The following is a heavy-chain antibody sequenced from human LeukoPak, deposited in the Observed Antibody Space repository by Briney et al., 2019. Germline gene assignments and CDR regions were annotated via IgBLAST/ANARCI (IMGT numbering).Heavy chain of an antibody. CDR2: IYHSGST. J-gene: IGHJ4*02. D-gene: IGHD3-10*01. V-gene: IGHV4-4*02. CDR3: ARGLRAYGSGRALWY. Sequence: PSETLSLTCAVSGGSISGSNWWSWVRQPPGKGLEWIGEIYHSGSTNYNPSLKSRVTISVDKSKNQFSLKLSSVTAADTAVYYCARGLRAYGSGRALWYWGQGTLVTVSS. CDR1: GGSISGSNW.